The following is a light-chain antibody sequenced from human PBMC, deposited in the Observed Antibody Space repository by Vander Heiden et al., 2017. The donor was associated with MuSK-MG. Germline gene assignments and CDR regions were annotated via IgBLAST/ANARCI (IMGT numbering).Light chain of an antibody. J-gene: IGLJ2*01. CDR2: DVS. Sequence: QSALTQPASVSGSPGQSITNPRPGTNSDIGAYNYGSWYKHHPGTAPNLIIYDVSNRPSGLSNRFSGSKSGNTASLTISGLQAGDEADYYCSSYTSSSTLYVIFGGGTKLTVL. CDR3: SSYTSSSTLYVI. CDR1: NSDIGAYNY. V-gene: IGLV2-14*03.